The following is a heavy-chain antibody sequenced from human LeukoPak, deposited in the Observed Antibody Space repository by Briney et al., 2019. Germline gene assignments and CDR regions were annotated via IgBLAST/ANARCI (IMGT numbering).Heavy chain of an antibody. CDR2: MSASGGST. Sequence: PGGSLRPSCAASGFTFSSYAMSWVRQAPGKGLEWVSAMSASGGSTHYADSVKGRFTISRDNSKNTLYLQMNSLRAEDTAVYYCAKAWTPPVFYFDYWGQGTLVTVSS. CDR1: GFTFSSYA. D-gene: IGHD3-16*01. CDR3: AKAWTPPVFYFDY. V-gene: IGHV3-23*01. J-gene: IGHJ4*02.